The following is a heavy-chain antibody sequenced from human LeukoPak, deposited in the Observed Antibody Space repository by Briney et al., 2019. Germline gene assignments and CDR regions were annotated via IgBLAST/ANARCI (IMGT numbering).Heavy chain of an antibody. CDR1: GFTFSDYY. CDR2: ISSSTYT. Sequence: GGSLRLSCAACGFTFSDYYMSWIRQAPGKGLEWVSYISSSTYTNYADSVKGRFTISRDNAKNSMYLQMNSLRAEDTAVYYCARISGSYVFDYWGQGTLVTVSS. J-gene: IGHJ4*02. CDR3: ARISGSYVFDY. D-gene: IGHD1-26*01. V-gene: IGHV3-11*03.